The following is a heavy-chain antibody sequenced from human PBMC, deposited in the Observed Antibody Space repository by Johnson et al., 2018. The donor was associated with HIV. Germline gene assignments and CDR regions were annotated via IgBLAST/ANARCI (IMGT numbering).Heavy chain of an antibody. CDR1: GFTFSSYW. D-gene: IGHD6-13*01. J-gene: IGHJ3*02. V-gene: IGHV3-33*06. Sequence: QVQLVESGGGVVQPGRSLRLSCAASGFTFSSYWMHWVRQAPGKGLEWVAVIWYDGSNKYYADSVKGRFTISRDNSKNTLYLQMNSLRAEDTAVYYCAKAFVRYSSPPDAFDIWGQGTMVTVSS. CDR2: IWYDGSNK. CDR3: AKAFVRYSSPPDAFDI.